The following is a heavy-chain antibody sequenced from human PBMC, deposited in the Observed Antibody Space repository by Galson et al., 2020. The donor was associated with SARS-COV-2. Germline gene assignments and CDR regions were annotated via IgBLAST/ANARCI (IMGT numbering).Heavy chain of an antibody. CDR2: IKQDGSEK. CDR3: ARTAYYDFWSGYSTSSYYYYYMDV. Sequence: GESLKISCAASGFTFSSYWMSWVRQAPGKGLEWVANIKQDGSEKYYVDSVKGRFTISRDNAKNSLYLQMNSLRAEDTAVYYCARTAYYDFWSGYSTSSYYYYYMDVWGKGTTVTVSS. CDR1: GFTFSSYW. D-gene: IGHD3-3*01. J-gene: IGHJ6*03. V-gene: IGHV3-7*03.